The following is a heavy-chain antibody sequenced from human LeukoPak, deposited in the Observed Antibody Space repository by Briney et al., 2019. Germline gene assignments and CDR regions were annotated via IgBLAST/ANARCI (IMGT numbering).Heavy chain of an antibody. Sequence: SETLSLTCTVSGGSISSYYWSWIRQPPGKGLEWIGYMYYSGSTKYNPSLKSRVTTLVDTSKNQFSLKLSSVTAADTAIYYCARDEDGFDPWGQGTLVTVSS. CDR3: ARDEDGFDP. V-gene: IGHV4-59*01. CDR1: GGSISSYY. J-gene: IGHJ5*02. CDR2: MYYSGST.